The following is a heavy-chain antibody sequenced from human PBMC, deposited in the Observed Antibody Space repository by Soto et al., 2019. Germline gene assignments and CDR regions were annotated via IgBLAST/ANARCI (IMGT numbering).Heavy chain of an antibody. CDR3: AADTGDIEVVPATT. D-gene: IGHD2-15*01. Sequence: WVRQPPGKGPEWLASISPASTYIRYADSVKGRFTISRDNARNSLSLQMMSLRADDTAMYYCAADTGDIEVVPATTWGQGTLVTVSS. V-gene: IGHV3-21*04. CDR2: ISPASTYI. J-gene: IGHJ4*02.